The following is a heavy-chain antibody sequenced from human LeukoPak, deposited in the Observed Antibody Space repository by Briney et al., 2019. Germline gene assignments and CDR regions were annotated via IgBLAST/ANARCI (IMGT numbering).Heavy chain of an antibody. CDR3: APAHLPREGTFGRPGY. V-gene: IGHV3-9*01. J-gene: IGHJ4*02. Sequence: GGSLRLSCAASGFTFDDYAIHWVRQAPGKGREWVSGISWNSCSIGYADSVKGRFTISRDNAKNSLYVQMNSLRAEDTALYFRAPAHLPREGTFGRPGYWGQGTLVTVSS. CDR2: ISWNSCSI. CDR1: GFTFDDYA. D-gene: IGHD2-2*01.